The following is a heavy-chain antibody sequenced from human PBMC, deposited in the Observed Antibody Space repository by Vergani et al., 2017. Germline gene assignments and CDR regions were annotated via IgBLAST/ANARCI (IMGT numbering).Heavy chain of an antibody. V-gene: IGHV3-30-3*01. CDR1: GFTFSSYA. Sequence: QVQLVESGGGVVHPGRSLRLSCAASGFTFSSYAMHWVRQAPGKGLEWVAVISYDGSNKYYPDSVKGRFTISRDNSKNTLYLQMNSLRAEDTAVYYCARAFAVASRRVFWYWGQGTLVTVSS. D-gene: IGHD6-19*01. CDR2: ISYDGSNK. CDR3: ARAFAVASRRVFWY. J-gene: IGHJ4*02.